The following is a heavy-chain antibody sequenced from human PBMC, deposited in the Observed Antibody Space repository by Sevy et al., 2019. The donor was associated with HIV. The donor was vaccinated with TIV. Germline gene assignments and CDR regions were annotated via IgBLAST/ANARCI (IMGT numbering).Heavy chain of an antibody. D-gene: IGHD2-15*01. CDR2: IKQDGSEK. CDR1: GFIFSRYW. Sequence: GGSLRLSCAASGFIFSRYWMTWVRQAPGKGLEWVATIKQDGSEKYYVDSVKGRFTISRDNAKNSLYLQMNSLRAEDTAVYYCARDMGYCSGGSCYTWDYYGMDVWGQGTTVTVSS. CDR3: ARDMGYCSGGSCYTWDYYGMDV. J-gene: IGHJ6*02. V-gene: IGHV3-7*03.